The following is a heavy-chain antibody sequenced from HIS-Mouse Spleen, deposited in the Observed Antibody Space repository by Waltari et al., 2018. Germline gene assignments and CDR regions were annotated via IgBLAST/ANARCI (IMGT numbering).Heavy chain of an antibody. CDR2: IKSKTEGGKT. CDR1: GFTFSNAW. D-gene: IGHD2-15*01. CDR3: TTDLSSTEESATPPYFDY. V-gene: IGHV3-15*01. J-gene: IGHJ4*02. Sequence: EVQLVESGGGLVKPGGSLRLSCAASGFTFSNAWMSWVRQAPGKGLEWVGRIKSKTEGGKTDYAAPVKGRFTISRDDSKNTLYLQMNSLKTEDTAVYYCTTDLSSTEESATPPYFDYWGQGTLVTVSS.